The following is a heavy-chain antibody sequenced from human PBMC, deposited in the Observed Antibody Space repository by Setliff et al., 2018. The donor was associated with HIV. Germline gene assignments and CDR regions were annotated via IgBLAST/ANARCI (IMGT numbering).Heavy chain of an antibody. V-gene: IGHV3-23*01. CDR1: GFSFSNYA. D-gene: IGHD2-8*02. Sequence: GGSLRLSCAVAGFSFSNYAMTWVRQAPGKGLEWVSAIAGTSASTYYADSVKGRFTISRDSSKSMLYLQMNSLRVEDTAVYYCAKSLLVAGNDYWGQGTLVTVSS. CDR2: IAGTSAST. J-gene: IGHJ4*02. CDR3: AKSLLVAGNDY.